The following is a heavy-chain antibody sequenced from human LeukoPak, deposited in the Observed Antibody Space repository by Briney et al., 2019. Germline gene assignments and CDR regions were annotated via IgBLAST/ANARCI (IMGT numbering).Heavy chain of an antibody. CDR1: GFTVSSNY. Sequence: GGSLRLSCAASGFTVSSNYMSWVRQAPGKGLEWVSVIYSGGSTYYADSVKGRFTISRDNSKNTLYLQMNSLRAEDTAVYYCARDSGWGGSWYWSHMDVWGKGTTVTVSS. V-gene: IGHV3-53*01. CDR3: ARDSGWGGSWYWSHMDV. CDR2: IYSGGST. D-gene: IGHD6-13*01. J-gene: IGHJ6*03.